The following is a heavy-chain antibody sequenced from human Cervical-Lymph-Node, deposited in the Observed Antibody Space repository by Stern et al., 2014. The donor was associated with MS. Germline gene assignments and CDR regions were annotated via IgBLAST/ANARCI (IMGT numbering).Heavy chain of an antibody. J-gene: IGHJ5*02. CDR3: ALSSETSDRWYSLGYDL. V-gene: IGHV1-69*01. D-gene: IGHD6-13*01. CDR1: GGTFSKFP. CDR2: SFPVFGTP. Sequence: MQLVEYGAEVTKPGASVKVSCKASGGTFSKFPSSWVRQAPGQGLGWMGGSFPVFGTPTYAQEFRGRVTITADVSTSTVYMELSSLRSDDTAVYYCALSSETSDRWYSLGYDLWGQGTLVTVSS.